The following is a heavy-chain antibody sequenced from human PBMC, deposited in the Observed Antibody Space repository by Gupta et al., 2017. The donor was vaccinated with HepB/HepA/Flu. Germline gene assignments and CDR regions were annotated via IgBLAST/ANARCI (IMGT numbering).Heavy chain of an antibody. J-gene: IGHJ2*01. CDR1: DFAFSGYA. CDR2: ISYGGDNR. Sequence: QGQLLESGGGVVQPGRSLRLSCSASDFAFSGYAMHWVRQAPGKGLEWLAVISYGGDNRFYADSVKGRVTISRDNSKDTLYMEMSNLRPEDTAVYYCARGHGDGEYCDLWGRGTLVTVSS. V-gene: IGHV3-30*04. CDR3: ARGHGDGEYCDL. D-gene: IGHD4-17*01.